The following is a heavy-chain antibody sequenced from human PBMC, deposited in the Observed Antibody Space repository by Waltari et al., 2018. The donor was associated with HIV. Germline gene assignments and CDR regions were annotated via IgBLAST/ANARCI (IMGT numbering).Heavy chain of an antibody. V-gene: IGHV4-4*07. Sequence: QLQLQESGPGLVKASETLPLTCTVSGGPLSSHYWSWIRQPAGKGLEWIGRIYTSASTNYNSSLKSRVTMSIDTSKNQFFLKLSSVTAADTAVYYCAREYCSSTSCSPNGRLGAFDMWGQGTMVTVSS. D-gene: IGHD2-2*01. CDR2: IYTSAST. CDR3: AREYCSSTSCSPNGRLGAFDM. J-gene: IGHJ3*02. CDR1: GGPLSSHY.